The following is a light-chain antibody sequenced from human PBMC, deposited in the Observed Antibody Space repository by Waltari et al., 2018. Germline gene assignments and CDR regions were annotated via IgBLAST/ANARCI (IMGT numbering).Light chain of an antibody. CDR2: DVS. J-gene: IGKJ4*01. CDR3: QQFKSYPLT. V-gene: IGKV1-13*02. CDR1: QGIGSG. Sequence: VQLTQPPSSLSASVGDRGIVTCRGSQGIGSGLAWYQHKQGKAPKLLIFDVSTLESGVPSRFRGSRSGTDFTLTISSLQPEDFATYYCQQFKSYPLTFGGGTKVEIK.